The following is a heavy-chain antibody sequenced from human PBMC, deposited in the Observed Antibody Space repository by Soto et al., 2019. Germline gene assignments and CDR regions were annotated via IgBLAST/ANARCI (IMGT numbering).Heavy chain of an antibody. CDR3: ARGRIQLRNYYYYGMDV. D-gene: IGHD5-18*01. CDR2: INPNSGGT. CDR1: GYTFTGYY. V-gene: IGHV1-2*04. J-gene: IGHJ6*02. Sequence: QVQLVQSGAEVKKPGASVKVSCKASGYTFTGYYMHWVRQAPGQGLEWMGWINPNSGGTNYAQKFQGWVIMTRDTSISTAYMELSRLRSDDTAVYYCARGRIQLRNYYYYGMDVWGQGTTVTVSS.